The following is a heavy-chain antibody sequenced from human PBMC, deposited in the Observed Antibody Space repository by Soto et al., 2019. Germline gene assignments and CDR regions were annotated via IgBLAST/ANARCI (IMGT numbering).Heavy chain of an antibody. V-gene: IGHV3-9*01. D-gene: IGHD3-3*01. Sequence: EVQLVESGGGLVQPGRSLRLSCEAAGFTFDDYAIHWVRQAPGKGLEWVSGISWNSGSIGYADSVKGRFTISRDNAKNSLYLQMNSLRAEDTALYYCAKGTTIFGVDPYYMDVWGKGTTVTVSS. J-gene: IGHJ6*03. CDR2: ISWNSGSI. CDR1: GFTFDDYA. CDR3: AKGTTIFGVDPYYMDV.